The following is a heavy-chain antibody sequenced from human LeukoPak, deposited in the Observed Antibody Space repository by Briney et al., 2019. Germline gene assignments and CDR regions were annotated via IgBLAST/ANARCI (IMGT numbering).Heavy chain of an antibody. CDR2: ISAYNGST. Sequence: ASVKVSCKASGYTFTSYGISWVRQAPGQGLEWMGWISAYNGSTNYAQKLQGRVTMTTDTSTSTAYMELRSLRSDDTAVYYCARDRLYCSGGSCYSSWFDPWGQGTLVTVSS. J-gene: IGHJ5*02. CDR3: ARDRLYCSGGSCYSSWFDP. D-gene: IGHD2-15*01. V-gene: IGHV1-18*01. CDR1: GYTFTSYG.